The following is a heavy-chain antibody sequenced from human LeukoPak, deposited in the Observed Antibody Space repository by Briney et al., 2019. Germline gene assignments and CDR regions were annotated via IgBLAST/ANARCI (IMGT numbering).Heavy chain of an antibody. CDR2: INHSGST. CDR3: ARGVARRTMVRGVNEYYYYGMDV. V-gene: IGHV4-34*01. Sequence: SETLSLTCAVYGGSLSDYYWSWIRQPPGKGLEWIGEINHSGSTNYNPSLKSRVTISVDTSKNQFSLKLSSVTAADTAVYYCARGVARRTMVRGVNEYYYYGMDVWGKGTTVTVSS. D-gene: IGHD3-10*01. J-gene: IGHJ6*04. CDR1: GGSLSDYY.